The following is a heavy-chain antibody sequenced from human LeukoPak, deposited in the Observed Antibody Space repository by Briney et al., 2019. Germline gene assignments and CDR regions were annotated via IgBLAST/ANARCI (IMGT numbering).Heavy chain of an antibody. CDR1: GFSLSTSGVG. D-gene: IGHD2-2*01. CDR3: AHSYCSSTSCYPSCNWFDP. J-gene: IGHJ5*02. V-gene: IGHV2-5*01. Sequence: SGPTLVNPTQTLTLTCTFSGFSLSTSGVGVGWIRQPPGKALEWLALIYWNDDKRYSPSLKSRLTITKDTSKNQVVLTMTNMDPVDTATYYCAHSYCSSTSCYPSCNWFDPWDQGTLVTVSS. CDR2: IYWNDDK.